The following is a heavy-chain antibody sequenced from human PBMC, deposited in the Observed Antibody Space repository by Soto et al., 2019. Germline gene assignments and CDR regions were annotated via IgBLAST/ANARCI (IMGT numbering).Heavy chain of an antibody. J-gene: IGHJ4*01. Sequence: ASVKVTCKAYGYNFINYGITWVRQAPGQGLEWMGLISVHNGNINYAQKLQGRVTMTTDTCTRTAYMDLRSLRSDVTAVYYCVRDLDGSGSYYTDYGGPGTVFTFS. CDR3: VRDLDGSGSYYTDY. CDR1: GYNFINYG. V-gene: IGHV1-18*01. CDR2: ISVHNGNI. D-gene: IGHD3-10*01.